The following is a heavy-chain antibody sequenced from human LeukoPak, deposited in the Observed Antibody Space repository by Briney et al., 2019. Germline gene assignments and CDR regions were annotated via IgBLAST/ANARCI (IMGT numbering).Heavy chain of an antibody. D-gene: IGHD3-10*01. Sequence: GGSLRLSCAASGFTFDDYAMHWVRQAPGKGRGGASGLSWNSGSIGYADSVKGRFTISRDNAKNSLYLQMNSLRAEDTALYYCAKDSSYGSGSYEFDYWGQGTLVTVSS. CDR3: AKDSSYGSGSYEFDY. CDR2: LSWNSGSI. CDR1: GFTFDDYA. V-gene: IGHV3-9*01. J-gene: IGHJ4*02.